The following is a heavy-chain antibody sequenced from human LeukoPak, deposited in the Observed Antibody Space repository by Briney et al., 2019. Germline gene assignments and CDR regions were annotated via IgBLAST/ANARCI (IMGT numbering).Heavy chain of an antibody. J-gene: IGHJ4*02. CDR3: ASVGTTVTSSDY. CDR1: GGSISSTSYY. V-gene: IGHV4-39*01. CDR2: IYYIGRT. D-gene: IGHD4-17*01. Sequence: SETLAPTFPFPGGSISSTSYYWGSIRQPPGKGLDWIGSIYYIGRTYHNPPLKSQVTISVDMSKNQFSLNLSCVSAADTAVYYCASVGTTVTSSDYWGQGTLVTVSS.